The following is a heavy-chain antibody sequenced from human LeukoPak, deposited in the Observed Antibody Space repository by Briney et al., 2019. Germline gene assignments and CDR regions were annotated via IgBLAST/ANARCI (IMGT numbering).Heavy chain of an antibody. D-gene: IGHD5-18*01. V-gene: IGHV3-23*02. CDR2: ISGNGAGT. J-gene: IGHJ4*02. Sequence: GGSLRLSCTPSGFTFSSHAMSWVRQAPGKGLEWVSTISGNGAGTYYGDSVKGRFTISRDNSKNTLYLQMNSLRAEDTAVYYCARYSYGYEDWGQGTLVTVSS. CDR1: GFTFSSHA. CDR3: ARYSYGYED.